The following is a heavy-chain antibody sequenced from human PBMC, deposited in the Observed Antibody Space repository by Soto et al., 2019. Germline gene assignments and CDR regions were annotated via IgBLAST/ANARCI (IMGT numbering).Heavy chain of an antibody. J-gene: IGHJ5*02. V-gene: IGHV3-30*02. D-gene: IGHD2-2*01. CDR3: AKSQVVPAAILWFDP. Sequence: PGGSLRLSCAASGFTFSSYGMHWVRQAPGKGLEWVAVIWYDGSNKYYADSVKGRFTISRDNSKNTLYLQMNSLRAEDTAVYYCAKSQVVPAAILWFDPWGQGTLVTVSS. CDR2: IWYDGSNK. CDR1: GFTFSSYG.